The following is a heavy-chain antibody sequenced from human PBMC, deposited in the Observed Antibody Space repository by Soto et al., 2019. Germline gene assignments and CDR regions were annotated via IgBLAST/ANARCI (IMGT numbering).Heavy chain of an antibody. D-gene: IGHD3-22*01. Sequence: GASVKVSCKASGYTFTSYAMHWVRQAPGQGLEWMGGIIPIFGTANYAQKFQGRVTITADESTSTAYMELSSLRSEDTAVYYCARGTYYYDSSGYYSGMDAFDIWGQGTMVTVSS. J-gene: IGHJ3*02. CDR3: ARGTYYYDSSGYYSGMDAFDI. CDR2: IIPIFGTA. CDR1: GYTFTSYA. V-gene: IGHV1-69*13.